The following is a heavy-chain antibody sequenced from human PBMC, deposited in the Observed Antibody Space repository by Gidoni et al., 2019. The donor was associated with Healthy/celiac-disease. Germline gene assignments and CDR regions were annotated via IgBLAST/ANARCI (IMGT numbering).Heavy chain of an antibody. CDR2: ISYDGSNK. CDR3: AKDQKHHDILTGSLDY. Sequence: QVQLVESGGGVVQPGRSLRLSCAASGFTFSSYGMHWVRQAPGKGLEWVAVISYDGSNKYYADSVKGRFTISRDNSKNTLYLQMNSLRAEDTAVYYCAKDQKHHDILTGSLDYWGQGTLVTVSS. CDR1: GFTFSSYG. D-gene: IGHD3-9*01. J-gene: IGHJ4*02. V-gene: IGHV3-30*18.